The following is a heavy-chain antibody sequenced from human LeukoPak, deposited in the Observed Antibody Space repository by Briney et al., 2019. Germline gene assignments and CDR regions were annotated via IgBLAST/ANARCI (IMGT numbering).Heavy chain of an antibody. V-gene: IGHV3-74*03. Sequence: GGSLRLSCAASGFTFSNYWMHWVRQAPGKGLVWVSRVNYDGSTTSYADSVKGRVTISRDNAKNTLYLQMSSLRPEDTAVYYCASDWYYGSGSLWGQGTLVTVSS. D-gene: IGHD3-10*01. J-gene: IGHJ4*02. CDR2: VNYDGSTT. CDR3: ASDWYYGSGSL. CDR1: GFTFSNYW.